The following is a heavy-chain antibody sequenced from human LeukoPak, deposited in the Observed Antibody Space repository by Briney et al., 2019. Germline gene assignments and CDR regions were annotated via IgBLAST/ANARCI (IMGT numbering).Heavy chain of an antibody. V-gene: IGHV3-23*01. CDR2: ISSSAATT. D-gene: IGHD7-27*01. CDR1: GFTFSSYV. CDR3: AKDKVPRGWGSFDY. J-gene: IGHJ4*02. Sequence: GGSLRLSCAASGFTFSSYVMSWVPQAPGKGLEWVSTISSSAATTYYADSVKGRFTISRDNSINTLYLQMSSLRPEDTAVYYCAKDKVPRGWGSFDYWGQGTLVTVSS.